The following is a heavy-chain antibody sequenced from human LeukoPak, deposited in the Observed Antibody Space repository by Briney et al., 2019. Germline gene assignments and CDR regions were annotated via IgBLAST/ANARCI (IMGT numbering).Heavy chain of an antibody. CDR1: GFTFSSYS. CDR2: ISYDGSNK. Sequence: PGGSLRLSCAASGFTFSSYSMNWVRQAPGKGLEWVAVISYDGSNKYYADSVKGRFTISRDNAKNSLYLQMNSLRAEDTAVYYCARGPYGDYPNWSDAFDIWGQGTMVTVSS. CDR3: ARGPYGDYPNWSDAFDI. V-gene: IGHV3-30*03. J-gene: IGHJ3*02. D-gene: IGHD4-17*01.